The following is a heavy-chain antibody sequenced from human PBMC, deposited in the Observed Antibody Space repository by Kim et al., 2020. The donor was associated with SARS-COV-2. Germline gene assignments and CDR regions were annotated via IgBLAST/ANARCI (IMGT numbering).Heavy chain of an antibody. J-gene: IGHJ4*02. CDR2: MDPDGSTI. V-gene: IGHV3-74*01. CDR3: VRGTIVPAGTDY. D-gene: IGHD2-2*01. CDR1: GFTFSTYW. Sequence: GGSLRLSCTVSGFTFSTYWMHWVRQAPRKGLVWVSRMDPDGSTINYADSVKGRFTISRDNARNTLYLQMTSLRAEDTALYYCVRGTIVPAGTDYWGQGTLVTVSS.